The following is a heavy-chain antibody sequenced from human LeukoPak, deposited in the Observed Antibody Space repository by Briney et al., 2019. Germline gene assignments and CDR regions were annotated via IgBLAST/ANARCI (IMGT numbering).Heavy chain of an antibody. V-gene: IGHV3-23*01. CDR1: GFTFSSYA. J-gene: IGHJ4*02. Sequence: PGGSLRLSCAASGFTFSSYAMSWVRLAPGKGLEWVSTFSVSSGNTYYADSVRGRFTISRDSSKNTLYLQMNSLRAEDTAVYYCAKFYGILTGYFDYWGQGTLVTVSS. D-gene: IGHD3-9*01. CDR2: FSVSSGNT. CDR3: AKFYGILTGYFDY.